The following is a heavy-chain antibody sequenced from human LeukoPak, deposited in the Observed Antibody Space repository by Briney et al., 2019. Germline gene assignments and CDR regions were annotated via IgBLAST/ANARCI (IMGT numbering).Heavy chain of an antibody. Sequence: GASVKVSCKVSGYTLTELSMHWVRQAPGKGLEWMGGFDPEDGETIYAQKFQGRVTMTEDTSTDTVYMELSSLRSEDTAVYYCATGTKGEMATIKVLRAHDAFDIWGQGTMVTVSS. D-gene: IGHD5-24*01. CDR2: FDPEDGET. CDR1: GYTLTELS. V-gene: IGHV1-24*01. CDR3: ATGTKGEMATIKVLRAHDAFDI. J-gene: IGHJ3*02.